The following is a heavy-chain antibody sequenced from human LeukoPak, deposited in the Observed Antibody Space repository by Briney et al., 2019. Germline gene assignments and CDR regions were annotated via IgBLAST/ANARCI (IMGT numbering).Heavy chain of an antibody. CDR1: GFTFRSYE. CDR2: ISSSSNTI. D-gene: IGHD4-17*01. CDR3: ARDWAYGDYGPRSGNWFHP. V-gene: IGHV3-48*01. Sequence: PGGSLRLSCAASGFTFRSYEMNWVRQAPGKGLEWVSYISSSSNTIYYADSVKGRFTISRDNAKNSLYLQMNSLRAEDTAVYYCARDWAYGDYGPRSGNWFHPWGQGTLVTVSS. J-gene: IGHJ5*02.